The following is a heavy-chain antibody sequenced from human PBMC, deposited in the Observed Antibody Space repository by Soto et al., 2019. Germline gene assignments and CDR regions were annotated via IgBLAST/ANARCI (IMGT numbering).Heavy chain of an antibody. Sequence: QVQLVQSGAEVKKPGSSVKVSCKAPGGNFSSNGIRWVRQAPGQGLELMGGIIPTFGTTNYAHKFRGRVTITADESTGTAYMELSSLRSDDTAVSYCAGASDSTCYNWLDPWGQGTLVTVSS. J-gene: IGHJ5*02. CDR3: AGASDSTCYNWLDP. D-gene: IGHD4-4*01. CDR2: IIPTFGTT. V-gene: IGHV1-69*01. CDR1: GGNFSSNG.